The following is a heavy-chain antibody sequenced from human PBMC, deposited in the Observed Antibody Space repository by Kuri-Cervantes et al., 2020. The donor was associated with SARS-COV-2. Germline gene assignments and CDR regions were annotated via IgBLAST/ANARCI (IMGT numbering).Heavy chain of an antibody. CDR3: TRHDFWSGYYLDY. CDR2: IRSKAYGGTA. CDR1: GFTFSNYG. J-gene: IGHJ4*02. Sequence: GGSLRLSCAASGFTFSNYGMNWVRQAPGKGLEWVGFIRSKAYGGTAEYAASVKGRFTISRDDSKSIAYLQMNSLETEDTAVYYCTRHDFWSGYYLDYWGQGTLVTVSS. D-gene: IGHD3-3*01. V-gene: IGHV3-49*04.